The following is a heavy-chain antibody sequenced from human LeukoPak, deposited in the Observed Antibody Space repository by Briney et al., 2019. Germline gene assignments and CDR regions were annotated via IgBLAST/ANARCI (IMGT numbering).Heavy chain of an antibody. CDR2: IRNKANSYAT. V-gene: IGHV3-73*01. CDR1: GFTFSGST. CDR3: TGQPNYGDYPN. Sequence: GGSLRLSCAASGFTFSGSTMHWVRQASGKGLEWVGHIRNKANSYATAYVASVKGRFTITRDDSKNTVYLQMNRLKTEDTVVYYCTGQPNYGDYPNWGQGTLVTVSS. D-gene: IGHD4-17*01. J-gene: IGHJ4*02.